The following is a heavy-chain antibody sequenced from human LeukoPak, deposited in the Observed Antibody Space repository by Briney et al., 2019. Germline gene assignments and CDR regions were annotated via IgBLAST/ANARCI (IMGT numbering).Heavy chain of an antibody. V-gene: IGHV1-24*01. CDR2: FDPEDGET. CDR1: GYTLTELS. CDR3: ATTCGYSSSYDY. Sequence: ASVKVSCKVSGYTLTELSMHWVRQAPGKGLEWMGGFDPEDGETIYAQKFQGRVTMTEDTSTDTAYMELSSLRSEDTAVYYCATTCGYSSSYDYWGQGTLVTVSS. D-gene: IGHD6-13*01. J-gene: IGHJ4*02.